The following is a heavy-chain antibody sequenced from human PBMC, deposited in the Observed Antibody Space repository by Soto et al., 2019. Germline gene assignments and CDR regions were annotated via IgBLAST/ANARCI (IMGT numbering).Heavy chain of an antibody. V-gene: IGHV3-53*01. CDR1: GFTVSGKRY. J-gene: IGHJ3*01. CDR2: LYDVDGT. D-gene: IGHD1-1*01. CDR3: ASWHEREHAYDV. Sequence: SGGSLRLSCAAFGFTVSGKRYVAWVRQAPGKGLEWISALYDVDGTFYADSVKGRFTTSSDSSKTTVYLQMNGLRPDDTAVYYCASWHEREHAYDVWGRGTTVTVSS.